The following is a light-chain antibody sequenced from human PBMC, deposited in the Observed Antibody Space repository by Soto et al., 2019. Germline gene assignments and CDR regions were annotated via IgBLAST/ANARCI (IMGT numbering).Light chain of an antibody. Sequence: QSALTQPPSVSGAPGQRVTISGTGSSSNIGAGYDVHWYQQLPGTAPKLLIYGNSNRPSGVPDRFSGSKSGTSASLAITGLQAEDEADYYCQSYDSSLSGFNYVFGTGTKLTVL. V-gene: IGLV1-40*01. J-gene: IGLJ1*01. CDR1: SSNIGAGYD. CDR2: GNS. CDR3: QSYDSSLSGFNYV.